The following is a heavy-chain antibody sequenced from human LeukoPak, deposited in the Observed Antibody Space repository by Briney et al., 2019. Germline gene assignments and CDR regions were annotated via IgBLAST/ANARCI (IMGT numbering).Heavy chain of an antibody. CDR2: IYHSGRT. V-gene: IGHV4-59*01. D-gene: IGHD5-24*01. CDR1: GGSISGYY. J-gene: IGHJ4*02. CDR3: ARAGPRRDGYDADY. Sequence: SETLSLTCTVSGGSISGYYWSWIRQPPGKGLEWIGYIYHSGRTHYNPSLQSRVTISVDTSKNQFSLKLNSVTAADTAVYYCARAGPRRDGYDADYWGQGTLVSVSS.